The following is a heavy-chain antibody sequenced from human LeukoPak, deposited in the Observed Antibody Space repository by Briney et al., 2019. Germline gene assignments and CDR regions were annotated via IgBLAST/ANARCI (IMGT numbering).Heavy chain of an antibody. V-gene: IGHV1-2*02. CDR1: GYTFTEYN. J-gene: IGHJ4*02. Sequence: GASLKVSCKASGYTFTEYNIHWVRQAPGQGLEWMGWINPNSGGTNYAQKFQGRVTMIRDTSINTAYMEVSRLSSDDTAVYYCARPGLRVSGSFNFWGQGTLVTVSS. CDR3: ARPGLRVSGSFNF. CDR2: INPNSGGT. D-gene: IGHD3-16*01.